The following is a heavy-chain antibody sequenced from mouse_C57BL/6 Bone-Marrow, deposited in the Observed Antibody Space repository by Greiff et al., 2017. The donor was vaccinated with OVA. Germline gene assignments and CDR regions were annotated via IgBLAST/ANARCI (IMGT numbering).Heavy chain of an antibody. D-gene: IGHD3-3*01. CDR1: GYTFTSYW. Sequence: QVQLQQPGAELVKPGASVKLSCKASGYTFTSYWMHWVKQRPGQGLEWIGMIHPNSGSTNYNEKFKSKATLTVDKSSSTAYMQLSSLTSEDSAVYYCARLGTYYYAMDYWGQGTSVTGSS. J-gene: IGHJ4*01. V-gene: IGHV1-64*01. CDR2: IHPNSGST. CDR3: ARLGTYYYAMDY.